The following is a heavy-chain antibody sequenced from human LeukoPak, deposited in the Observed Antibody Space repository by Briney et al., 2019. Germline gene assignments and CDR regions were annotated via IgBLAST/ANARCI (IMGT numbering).Heavy chain of an antibody. D-gene: IGHD3-10*01. CDR3: ARSDGYGLVGI. J-gene: IGHJ3*02. Sequence: SETLSLTCSVSGGSMSSENEYWGWIRQTPGKGLEWIGSVYNTGSTDYNPSLKRRFSISIDTSKNQFSLKVTSVTAADTAVYYCARSDGYGLVGIWGQGTMVTVSS. CDR2: VYNTGST. V-gene: IGHV4-39*07. CDR1: GGSMSSENEY.